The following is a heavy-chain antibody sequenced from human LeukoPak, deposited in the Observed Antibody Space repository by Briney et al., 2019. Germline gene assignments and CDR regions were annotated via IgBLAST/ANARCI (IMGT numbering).Heavy chain of an antibody. CDR1: GYTFSSYD. CDR2: MNPNRAKT. Sequence: GASVKVSCKTFGYTFSSYDITWVRQAPGHGLEWMGEMNPNRAKTAYDQKFLGRVTMTWNTSVNTAYMELTSLTSEDTAVYYCARVRLSGSGFDSWGQGTPVTVSS. CDR3: ARVRLSGSGFDS. V-gene: IGHV1-8*01. J-gene: IGHJ5*01.